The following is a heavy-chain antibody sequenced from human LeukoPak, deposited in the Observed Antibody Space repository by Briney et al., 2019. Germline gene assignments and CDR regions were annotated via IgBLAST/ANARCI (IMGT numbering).Heavy chain of an antibody. V-gene: IGHV4-39*07. D-gene: IGHD6-6*01. CDR3: ARDPIAARPVYYFDY. CDR1: GGSISSSSYY. J-gene: IGHJ4*02. CDR2: IYYSGST. Sequence: PSETPSLTCTVSGGSISSSSYYWGWIRQPPGKGLEWTGSIYYSGSTYYNPSLKSRVTISVDTSKNQFSLKLSSVTAADTAVYYCARDPIAARPVYYFDYWGQGTLVTVSS.